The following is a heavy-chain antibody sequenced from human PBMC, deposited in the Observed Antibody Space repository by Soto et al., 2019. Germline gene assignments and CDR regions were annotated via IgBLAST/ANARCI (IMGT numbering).Heavy chain of an antibody. V-gene: IGHV1-69*01. Sequence: QVPLVQSGAEVKKPGSSVKVSCKASGGTFSSYAISWVRQAPGQGLEWMGGIIPIFGTANYAQKFQGRVTITADESTSTAYMELSSLRSEDTAVYYCARGSLGYCSGGSCNYYYGMDVWGQGTTVTVSS. CDR1: GGTFSSYA. D-gene: IGHD2-15*01. CDR3: ARGSLGYCSGGSCNYYYGMDV. J-gene: IGHJ6*02. CDR2: IIPIFGTA.